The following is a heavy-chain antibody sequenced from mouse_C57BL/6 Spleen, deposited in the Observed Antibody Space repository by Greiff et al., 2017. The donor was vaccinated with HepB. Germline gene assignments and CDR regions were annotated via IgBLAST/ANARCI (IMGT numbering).Heavy chain of an antibody. D-gene: IGHD3-3*01. CDR2: ISDGGSYT. Sequence: EVQGVESGGGLVKPGGSLKLSCAASGFTFSSYAMSWVRQTPEKRLEWVATISDGGSYTYYPDNVKGRFTISRDNAKNNLYLQMSHLKSEDTAMYYWSRDAWVSRAFDYWGQGTTLTVSS. J-gene: IGHJ2*01. CDR1: GFTFSSYA. V-gene: IGHV5-4*01. CDR3: SRDAWVSRAFDY.